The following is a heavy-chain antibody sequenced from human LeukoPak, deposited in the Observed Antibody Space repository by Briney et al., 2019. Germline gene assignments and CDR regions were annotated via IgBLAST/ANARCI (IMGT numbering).Heavy chain of an antibody. CDR3: ARENIAAAGTGGYYFDY. D-gene: IGHD6-13*01. J-gene: IGHJ4*02. CDR1: GLTFSSYS. V-gene: IGHV3-21*04. Sequence: PGGCLRLSCSSSGLTFSSYSINWVRQAPGKGREWVSSISSSSSYIYYADTVKGRFTISRDNAKNSLYLQMNSLRAEDTAVYYCARENIAAAGTGGYYFDYWGQGTLVTVSS. CDR2: ISSSSSYI.